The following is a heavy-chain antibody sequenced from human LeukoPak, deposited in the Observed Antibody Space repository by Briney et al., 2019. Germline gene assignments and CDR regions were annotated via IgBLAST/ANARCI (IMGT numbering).Heavy chain of an antibody. CDR1: GFTFSSYG. CDR2: IRYDGSNK. Sequence: GGSLRLSCAASGFTFSSYGMHWVRQAPGKGLEWVAFIRYDGSNKYYADSVKGRFTISRDNSKNTLYLQMNSLRAEDTAVYYCARTDYDILTGYPYYFDYWGQGTLVTVSS. CDR3: ARTDYDILTGYPYYFDY. J-gene: IGHJ4*02. V-gene: IGHV3-30*02. D-gene: IGHD3-9*01.